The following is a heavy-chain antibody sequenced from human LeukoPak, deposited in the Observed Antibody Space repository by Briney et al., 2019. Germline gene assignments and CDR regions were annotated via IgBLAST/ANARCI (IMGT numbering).Heavy chain of an antibody. CDR2: IHYSGST. J-gene: IGHJ4*02. V-gene: IGHV4-30-4*08. Sequence: SQTLSLTCTVSGDSISSGDYYWSWIRRPPGKGLEWIGHIHYSGSTYYNPSLKSRVTISLDTSKNQFSLRLSSLTAADTAVYYCARGFWSRYFDYWGQGTLVTVSS. D-gene: IGHD2-8*02. CDR3: ARGFWSRYFDY. CDR1: GDSISSGDYY.